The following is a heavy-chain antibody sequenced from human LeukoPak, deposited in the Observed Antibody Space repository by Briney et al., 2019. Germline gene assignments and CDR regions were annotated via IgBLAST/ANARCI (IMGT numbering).Heavy chain of an antibody. CDR2: IYYSGST. CDR1: GGSISSYY. V-gene: IGHV4-59*01. D-gene: IGHD3-9*01. Sequence: SETLSLTCTVSGGSISSYYWSWIRQPPGKGLEWIGYIYYSGSTIYNPSLKSRVTISVDTSKNQFSLKLSSVTAADTAVYYCAREDYDILTGYPNWFDPWGQGTLVTVSS. J-gene: IGHJ5*02. CDR3: AREDYDILTGYPNWFDP.